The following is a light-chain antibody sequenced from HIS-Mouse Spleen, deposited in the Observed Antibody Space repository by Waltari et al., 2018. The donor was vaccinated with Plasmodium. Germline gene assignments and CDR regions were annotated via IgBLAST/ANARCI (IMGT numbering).Light chain of an antibody. CDR2: EDS. Sequence: SYELTQPPSVSVSPGQTARITCSGDALPKKYAYWYQQKSGQGPGLVIYEDSKRPSGIPARCSGSSSVTMATLTISGAQVEDEADYYCYSTDSSGNHRVFGGGTKLTVL. J-gene: IGLJ3*02. CDR3: YSTDSSGNHRV. V-gene: IGLV3-10*01. CDR1: ALPKKY.